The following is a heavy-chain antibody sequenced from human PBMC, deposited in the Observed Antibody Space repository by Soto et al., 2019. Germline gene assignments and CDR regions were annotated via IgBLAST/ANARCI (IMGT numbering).Heavy chain of an antibody. CDR2: ISYSGST. Sequence: RSLTCTVSGVSISSHNYYWNWIRHPPGKGLEWIGFISYSGSTHYNPSLNSRAFISADKSNNRFSLRLTSVTAADTAMYYCAREEASRIERWFDPWGQGTLVTVSS. V-gene: IGHV4-31*03. CDR1: GVSISSHNYY. CDR3: AREEASRIERWFDP. J-gene: IGHJ5*02.